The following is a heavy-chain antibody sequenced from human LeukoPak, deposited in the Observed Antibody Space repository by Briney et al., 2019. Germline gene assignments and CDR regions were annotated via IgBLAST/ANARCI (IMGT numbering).Heavy chain of an antibody. CDR2: INHSGST. CDR1: GGSFSGYY. V-gene: IGHV4-34*01. D-gene: IGHD3-3*01. J-gene: IGHJ5*02. CDR3: ARRRSITIFGVVIFSGEDKNWFDP. Sequence: KASETLSLTCAVYGGSFSGYYWSWIRQPPGKGLEWIGEINHSGSTNYNPSLKSRVTISVDTSKNQFSLKLSSVTAADTAVYYCARRRSITIFGVVIFSGEDKNWFDPWGQGTLVTVSS.